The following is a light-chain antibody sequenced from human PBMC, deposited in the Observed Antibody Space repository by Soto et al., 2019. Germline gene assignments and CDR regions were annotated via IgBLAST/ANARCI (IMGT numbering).Light chain of an antibody. CDR2: SDS. V-gene: IGLV1-44*01. J-gene: IGLJ3*02. Sequence: CAGTTSNIASNPVNWYQQLPGSAPKRLIYSDSLRPSGVPDRFSGSKSGTSASLAIAGLQSEDEATYYCAAWDDNLNAFVFGGGTKLTVL. CDR3: AAWDDNLNAFV. CDR1: TSNIASNP.